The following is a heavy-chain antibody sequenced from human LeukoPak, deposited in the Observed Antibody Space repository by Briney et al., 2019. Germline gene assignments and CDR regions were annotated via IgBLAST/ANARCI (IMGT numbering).Heavy chain of an antibody. CDR2: INGDGSST. D-gene: IGHD3-3*01. CDR3: ARGGLTIFGVINYMDV. V-gene: IGHV3-74*01. Sequence: SGGSLRLSCAASGFTFSSYWMHWVRQAPGKGLVWVSRINGDGSSTAYADSVKGRFTISRDNAKNTLYLQMNSLTAEDTAVYYCARGGLTIFGVINYMDVWGKGTTVTVSS. J-gene: IGHJ6*03. CDR1: GFTFSSYW.